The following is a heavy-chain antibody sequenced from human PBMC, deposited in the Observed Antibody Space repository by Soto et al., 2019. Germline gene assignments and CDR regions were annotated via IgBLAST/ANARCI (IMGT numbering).Heavy chain of an antibody. Sequence: QVQLEESGGGVVQPGRSLRLSCAASGFTFSSHAMHWVRQAPGKGLEWVAVTSYDGSKKYYADSVKGRFTISRDNSKNPLHLQMESLRPEDTAVYHCVRDRVVAGIGEVDYWGQGTLVTVSS. CDR3: VRDRVVAGIGEVDY. CDR2: TSYDGSKK. J-gene: IGHJ4*02. V-gene: IGHV3-30-3*01. CDR1: GFTFSSHA. D-gene: IGHD6-19*01.